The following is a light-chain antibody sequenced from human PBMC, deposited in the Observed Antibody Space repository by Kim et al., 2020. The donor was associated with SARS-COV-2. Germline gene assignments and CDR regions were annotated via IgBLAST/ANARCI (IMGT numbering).Light chain of an antibody. J-gene: IGLJ2*01. V-gene: IGLV3-1*01. CDR3: QTWDSSLVV. CDR2: EDN. CDR1: RLGDKY. Sequence: SYELTQPPSVSVSAGQTASITCSGARLGDKYACWYQQKPGQSPVMVIHEDNKRPSGIPERFSGSNSGNRATLTISGTQAMDEADYYCQTWDSSLVVFGGGTKLTVL.